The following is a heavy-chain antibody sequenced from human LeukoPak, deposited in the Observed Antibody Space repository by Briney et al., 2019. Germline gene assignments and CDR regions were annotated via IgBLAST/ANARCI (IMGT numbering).Heavy chain of an antibody. J-gene: IGHJ5*02. CDR1: GYTFTGYY. Sequence: ASVKVSCKASGYTFTGYYMHWVRQAPGQGLEWMGRINPNSGGTNYAQKFQGRVTMTRDTSISTAYMELSRLRSDDTVVYYCARASWVYYDSSGYYGDWFDPWGQGTLVTVSS. CDR2: INPNSGGT. D-gene: IGHD3-22*01. CDR3: ARASWVYYDSSGYYGDWFDP. V-gene: IGHV1-2*05.